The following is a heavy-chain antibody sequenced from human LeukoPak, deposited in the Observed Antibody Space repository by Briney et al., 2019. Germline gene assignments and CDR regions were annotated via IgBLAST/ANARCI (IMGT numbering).Heavy chain of an antibody. J-gene: IGHJ6*03. V-gene: IGHV3-15*01. CDR3: TTDRGSGTTWYYYYYMDV. D-gene: IGHD1-7*01. CDR2: IKSKTDGGTT. Sequence: GGSLRLSCAASGFTFSNAWMSWVRQAPGKGLEWVGRIKSKTDGGTTDYAAPVKGRFIISRDDSKNMLSLQMNSLKTEDTAVYYCTTDRGSGTTWYYYYYMDVWGKGTTVTVSS. CDR1: GFTFSNAW.